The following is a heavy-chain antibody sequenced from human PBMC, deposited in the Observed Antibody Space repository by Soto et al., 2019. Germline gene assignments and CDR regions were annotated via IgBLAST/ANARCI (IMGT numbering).Heavy chain of an antibody. CDR1: GFTFSSYA. CDR2: SSGSGGRT. V-gene: IGHV3-23*01. J-gene: IGHJ4*02. D-gene: IGHD3-10*01. CDR3: AKLGGRSMVEPRVDY. Sequence: EVQLLESGGGLVQPGGSLRLSCAASGFTFSSYAMSWVRQAPGQGLEWVSASSGSGGRTYYADSVKGRFTISRDNSKNTLYLQMNSLRAEDTAVYYCAKLGGRSMVEPRVDYWGQGTLVTVSS.